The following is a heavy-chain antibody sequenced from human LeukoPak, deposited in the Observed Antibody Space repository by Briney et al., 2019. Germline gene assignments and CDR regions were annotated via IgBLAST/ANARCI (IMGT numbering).Heavy chain of an antibody. J-gene: IGHJ6*02. CDR3: ASPLPEYYYYGMDV. CDR2: IIPIFGTA. Sequence: ASVKVSCKASVGTFSSYAISWVRQAPGQGLEWMGGIIPIFGTANYAQKFQGRVTITADESTSTAYMELSSLRSEDTAVYYCASPLPEYYYYGMDVWGQGTLVTVSS. V-gene: IGHV1-69*01. CDR1: VGTFSSYA.